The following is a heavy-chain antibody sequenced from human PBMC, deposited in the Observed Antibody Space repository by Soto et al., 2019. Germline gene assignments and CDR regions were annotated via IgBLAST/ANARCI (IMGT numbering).Heavy chain of an antibody. CDR1: GDTFTNYG. Sequence: ASVKVSCKASGDTFTNYGIGWVRQAPGQGLEWVGWISAFYGNTKYAQNFLGRVTMTTETSTSTAYMELRSLRSDDTAVYYCARVSGSYPWFDPCGQGTLDTVSS. CDR3: ARVSGSYPWFDP. CDR2: ISAFYGNT. J-gene: IGHJ5*02. D-gene: IGHD1-26*01. V-gene: IGHV1-18*01.